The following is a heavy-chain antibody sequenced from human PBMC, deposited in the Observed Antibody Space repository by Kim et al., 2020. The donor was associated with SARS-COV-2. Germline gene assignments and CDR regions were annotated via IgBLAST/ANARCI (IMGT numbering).Heavy chain of an antibody. D-gene: IGHD3-3*01. Sequence: ASVKVSCKASGYTFTSYGISWVRQAPGQGLEWMGWISAYNGNTNYAQKLQGRVTMTTDTSTSTAYMELRSLRSDDTAVYYCARAGRAYDFWSGYYPLDYWGQGALVTVSS. CDR2: ISAYNGNT. V-gene: IGHV1-18*01. J-gene: IGHJ4*02. CDR1: GYTFTSYG. CDR3: ARAGRAYDFWSGYYPLDY.